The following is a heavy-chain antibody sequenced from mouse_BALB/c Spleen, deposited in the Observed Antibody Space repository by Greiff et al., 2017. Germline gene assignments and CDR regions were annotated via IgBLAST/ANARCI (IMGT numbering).Heavy chain of an antibody. CDR1: GFNIKDYY. CDR2: IDPENGDT. Sequence: VQLQQSGAELVRSGASVKLSCTASGFNIKDYYMHWVKQRPEQGLEWIGWIDPENGDTEYAPKFQGKATMTADTSSNTAYLQLSSLTSADTAVYYCNPMITDYWGQGTTLTVSS. V-gene: IGHV14-4*02. J-gene: IGHJ2*01. D-gene: IGHD2-4*01. CDR3: NPMITDY.